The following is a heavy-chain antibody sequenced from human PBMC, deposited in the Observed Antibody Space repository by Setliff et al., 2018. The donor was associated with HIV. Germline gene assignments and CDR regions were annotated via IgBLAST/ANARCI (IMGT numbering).Heavy chain of an antibody. CDR1: GGSVSDTSYY. Sequence: SETLSLTCTVSGGSVSDTSYYWGWIRHSPGRGLEWLANVYHTGTAYYNLSLKSRLSISVDTSTNVFSLTLRSVTAADSGVYYCARQRAVIFNWDAFDVWGQGALVTVSS. J-gene: IGHJ3*01. CDR3: ARQRAVIFNWDAFDV. CDR2: VYHTGTA. V-gene: IGHV4-39*01.